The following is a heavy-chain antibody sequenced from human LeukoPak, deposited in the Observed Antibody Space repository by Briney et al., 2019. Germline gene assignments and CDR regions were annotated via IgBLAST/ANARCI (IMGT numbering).Heavy chain of an antibody. D-gene: IGHD6-13*01. CDR2: IYYSGST. V-gene: IGHV4-39*02. CDR3: VRDPRGVFGLGY. Sequence: PSETLSLTCTVSGGSISISSYYWGWIRQPPGKGLEWIGSIYYSGSTYYNPSLKSRVTISVDTSKKHFSLKLSSVTAADTAVYYCVRDPRGVFGLGYWGQGTLVTVSS. CDR1: GGSISISSYY. J-gene: IGHJ4*02.